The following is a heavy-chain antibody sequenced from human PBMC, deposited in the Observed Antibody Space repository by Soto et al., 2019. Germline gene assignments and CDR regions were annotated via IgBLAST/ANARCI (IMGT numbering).Heavy chain of an antibody. D-gene: IGHD2-15*01. V-gene: IGHV1-3*05. CDR1: GYTFTSYA. CDR2: INAGNGNT. J-gene: IGHJ4*02. Sequence: QVQLVQSGAEEKKPGASVKVSCKASGYTFTSYAMHWVRQAPGQRLEWMGWINAGNGNTKYSQKFQGRVTITRDTSASTAYMELSSRRSEDTAVYYCARGLAPYYFDYWGQGTLVTVSS. CDR3: ARGLAPYYFDY.